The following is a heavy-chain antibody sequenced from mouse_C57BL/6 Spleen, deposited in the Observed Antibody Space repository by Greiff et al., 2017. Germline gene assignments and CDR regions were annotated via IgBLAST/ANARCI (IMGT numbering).Heavy chain of an antibody. CDR2: ISNGGGST. Sequence: DVKLVESGGGLVQPGGSLKLSCAASGFTFSDYYMYWVRQTPEKRLEWVAYISNGGGSTYYPDPVKGRFTISRDNAKNTLYLQMSRLKSEDTAMXYCASNWYGEYFDVWGTGTTVTVSS. J-gene: IGHJ1*03. D-gene: IGHD4-1*01. CDR1: GFTFSDYY. V-gene: IGHV5-12*01. CDR3: ASNWYGEYFDV.